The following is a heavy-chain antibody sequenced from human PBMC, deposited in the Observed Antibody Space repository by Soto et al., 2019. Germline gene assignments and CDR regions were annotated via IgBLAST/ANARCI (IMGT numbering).Heavy chain of an antibody. CDR3: ASPYSSSWSTYFDY. CDR1: GYTFTSYF. V-gene: IGHV1-3*01. J-gene: IGHJ4*02. CDR2: INAANGDT. Sequence: QVHLVQSGAEVMKPGASVKVSCKASGYTFTSYFIHWVRQAPGQRLEWMGWINAANGDTKYSQQFQGRVTITRDTSATTAYMDLSSLTSEDTAVYYCASPYSSSWSTYFDYWGQGTLVTVSS. D-gene: IGHD6-13*01.